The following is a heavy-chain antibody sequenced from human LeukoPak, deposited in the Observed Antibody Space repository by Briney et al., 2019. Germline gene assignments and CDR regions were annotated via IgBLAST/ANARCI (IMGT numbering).Heavy chain of an antibody. CDR3: TKDPSFWSGFYDY. J-gene: IGHJ4*02. D-gene: IGHD3-3*01. CDR2: INRDGSIT. Sequence: GGSLRLSCAASGFTFGSPWMHWVRQAPGKGLVWVSRINRDGSITSYADSVKGRFTISRDNARNTLFLQMNSLRAGDTAVYYCTKDPSFWSGFYDYWGQGTLVTVSS. V-gene: IGHV3-74*01. CDR1: GFTFGSPW.